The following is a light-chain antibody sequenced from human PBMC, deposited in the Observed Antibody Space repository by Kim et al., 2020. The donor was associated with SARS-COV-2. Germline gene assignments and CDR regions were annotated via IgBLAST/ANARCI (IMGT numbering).Light chain of an antibody. Sequence: KTLTISCTRSRGSIASNLVHGYQQRPGSAPTTVIYENKQSPSGVPDRFSGSIDSSSNSASLTISGLKTEDEADYYCQSYNSSNPWVFGGGTQLTVL. V-gene: IGLV6-57*03. CDR1: RGSIASNL. CDR2: ENK. J-gene: IGLJ3*02. CDR3: QSYNSSNPWV.